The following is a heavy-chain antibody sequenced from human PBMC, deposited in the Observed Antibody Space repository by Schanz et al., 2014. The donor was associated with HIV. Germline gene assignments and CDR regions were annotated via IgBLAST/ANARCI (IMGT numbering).Heavy chain of an antibody. CDR2: IYQSGGT. Sequence: VQLLEFGGGSVRPGESLRLSCLASGFTFNNYAMSWIRQSPGKGLEWIGEIYQSGGTDYSPSFKSRITMSLDTSKNQVSLNLRFVTAADTAVYYCGRGTDDFPPDSWGQGTQVIVSS. CDR3: GRGTDDFPPDS. D-gene: IGHD3-3*01. V-gene: IGHV4-34*01. CDR1: GFTFNNYA. J-gene: IGHJ4*02.